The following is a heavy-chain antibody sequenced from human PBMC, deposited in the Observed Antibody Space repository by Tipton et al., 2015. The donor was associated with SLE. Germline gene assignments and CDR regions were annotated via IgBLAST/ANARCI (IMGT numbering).Heavy chain of an antibody. V-gene: IGHV3-11*01. CDR2: IDKRGSTR. CDR1: GFTLSDWY. Sequence: GSLRLSCAASGFTLSDWYMTWIRQAPGKGLEWVSYIDKRGSTRTYYADSVKGRFTISRDDAKNSLSLQMDSLSADDTAVYYCARDYSNKGLDSWGQGTLVTVSS. CDR3: ARDYSNKGLDS. D-gene: IGHD4-11*01. J-gene: IGHJ4*02.